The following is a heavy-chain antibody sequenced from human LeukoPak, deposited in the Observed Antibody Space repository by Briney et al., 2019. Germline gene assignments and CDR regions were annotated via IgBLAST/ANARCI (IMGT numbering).Heavy chain of an antibody. CDR3: ANRPAVGRFDY. D-gene: IGHD6-13*01. J-gene: IGHJ4*02. CDR2: ISPSGGST. Sequence: GGSLRLSCAVSGLTFSNSVMSWVRQAPGEGLEWVSSISPSGGSTYYADSVKGRFTISRDNSKNTLYLQMSSLTVEDTAVYYCANRPAVGRFDYWGQGTLVTVSS. CDR1: GLTFSNSV. V-gene: IGHV3-23*01.